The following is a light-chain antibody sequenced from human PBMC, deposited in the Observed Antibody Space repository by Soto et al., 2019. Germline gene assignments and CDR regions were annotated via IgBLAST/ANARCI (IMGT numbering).Light chain of an antibody. CDR1: QTVSKSY. V-gene: IGKV3-20*01. Sequence: EIVLTQSPGTLSLSPGERATLSCRASQTVSKSYLAWYQQKPGQAPRLLISGASSGATGMPDRFSGSGSGTDFTLTISRLEPEDFAVYYCQQYASSPITFGQGTRLEIK. CDR3: QQYASSPIT. CDR2: GAS. J-gene: IGKJ5*01.